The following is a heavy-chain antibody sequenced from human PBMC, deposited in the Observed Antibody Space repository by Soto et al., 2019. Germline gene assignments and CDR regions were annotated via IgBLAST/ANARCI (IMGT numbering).Heavy chain of an antibody. Sequence: EVHLVESGGGLVKPGGSLRLSCAVSGFTFSSCTMNWVRQAPGKGLEWVSSISPSSGHIYYADSVKGRFTISRDNAKNSLWLRMNRLGGEDTAVYYCSGCSGGACHKNYGMDVWGQGNTVTVSS. CDR2: ISPSSGHI. V-gene: IGHV3-21*06. D-gene: IGHD2-15*01. CDR1: GFTFSSCT. CDR3: SGCSGGACHKNYGMDV. J-gene: IGHJ6*01.